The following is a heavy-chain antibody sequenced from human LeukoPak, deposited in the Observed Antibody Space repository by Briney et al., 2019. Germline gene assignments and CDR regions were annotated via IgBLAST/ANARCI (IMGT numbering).Heavy chain of an antibody. D-gene: IGHD3-3*01. Sequence: SETLSLTCTVSGGSLTFHDYYCNWIRQSPGKGLEWIGYIFPSGPTYYNPSLQSRVTMSVDRSRDQFSLKLSSVTAADTAIYYCATSDKNFSYFHYWGQGTLVAVSS. V-gene: IGHV4-30-2*06. CDR1: GGSLTFHDYY. J-gene: IGHJ4*02. CDR3: ATSDKNFSYFHY. CDR2: IFPSGPT.